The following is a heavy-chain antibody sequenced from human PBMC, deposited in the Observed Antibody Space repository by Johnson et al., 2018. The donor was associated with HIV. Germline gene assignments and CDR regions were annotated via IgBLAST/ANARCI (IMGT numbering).Heavy chain of an antibody. CDR1: GFTISNYG. J-gene: IGHJ3*02. CDR2: MWYDGSNT. CDR3: AKCIWGSSLIDAFDI. D-gene: IGHD6-13*01. V-gene: IGHV3-33*06. Sequence: QVQLVESGGGVVQPGRSLRLSCVASGFTISNYGMHWVRHAPGKGLEWVAVMWYDGSNTYYADSVKGRLIISRDNSKNTLLLQMNSLRAEDTAVYYCAKCIWGSSLIDAFDIWGQGTRVTVSS.